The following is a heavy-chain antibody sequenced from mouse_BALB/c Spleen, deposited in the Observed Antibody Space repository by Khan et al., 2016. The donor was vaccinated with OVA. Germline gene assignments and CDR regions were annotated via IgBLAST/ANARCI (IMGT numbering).Heavy chain of an antibody. Sequence: VQLKQSGAELVRSGASVKLSCTASGFNIKDYYMHWVKQRPEQGLEWIGWIDPENGDTEYAPKFQGKATMTADTSSNTAYLQLSSLTSEDTAVYYCNWGLFAYWGQGTLVTVSA. CDR1: GFNIKDYY. CDR2: IDPENGDT. V-gene: IGHV14-4*02. CDR3: NWGLFAY. J-gene: IGHJ3*01.